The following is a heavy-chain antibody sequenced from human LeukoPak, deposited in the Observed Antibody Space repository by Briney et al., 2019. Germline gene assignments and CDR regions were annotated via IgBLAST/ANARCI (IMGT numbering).Heavy chain of an antibody. CDR1: GGSIGGSSYY. D-gene: IGHD6-13*01. J-gene: IGHJ5*02. Sequence: PSETLSLTCTVFGGSIGGSSYYWGWIRQPPGKGLEWIGSIYYSGSTYYNPSLKSRVTISVDTSKNQFSLKLSSVTAADTAVYYCASVFSWDTHNWFDPWGQGTLVTVSS. V-gene: IGHV4-39*01. CDR2: IYYSGST. CDR3: ASVFSWDTHNWFDP.